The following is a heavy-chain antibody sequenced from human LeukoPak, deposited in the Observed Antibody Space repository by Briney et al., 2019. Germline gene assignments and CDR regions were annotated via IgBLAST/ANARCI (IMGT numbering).Heavy chain of an antibody. D-gene: IGHD4-17*01. CDR2: IRYDGSNK. Sequence: PGGSLRLSCAASGFTFSSYGMHWVRQAPGKGLEWVAFIRYDGSNKYYADSVKGRFTISRDNSKNTLYLQMNSLRAEDTAVYYCAREETVRGYYYYYGMDVWGQGTTVTVSS. CDR1: GFTFSSYG. V-gene: IGHV3-30*02. CDR3: AREETVRGYYYYYGMDV. J-gene: IGHJ6*02.